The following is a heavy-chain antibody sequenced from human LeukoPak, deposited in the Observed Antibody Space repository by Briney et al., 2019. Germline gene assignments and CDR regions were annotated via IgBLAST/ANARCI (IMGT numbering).Heavy chain of an antibody. CDR2: IYHSGST. V-gene: IGHV4-39*07. CDR1: GGSISSGGYY. D-gene: IGHD3-22*01. CDR3: ARDLGNYYDSSGYYYGWFDP. Sequence: SETLSLTCTVSGGSISSGGYYWGWIRQPPGKGLEWIGSIYHSGSTYYNPSLKSRVTISVDTSKNQFSLKLSSVTAADTAVYYCARDLGNYYDSSGYYYGWFDPWGQGTLVTVSS. J-gene: IGHJ5*02.